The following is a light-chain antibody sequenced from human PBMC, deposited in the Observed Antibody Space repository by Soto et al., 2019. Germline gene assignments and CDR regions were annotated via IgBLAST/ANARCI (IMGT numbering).Light chain of an antibody. CDR1: QFISSW. CDR3: QQYNSYPWT. J-gene: IGKJ1*01. V-gene: IGKV1-5*01. CDR2: HAS. Sequence: DIQMTQSPSTLSASVGDRVTITCRASQFISSWLAWYQQKPGKVPKLLIFHASNLESGVPSRFSGSGSGTEFTLTISSLQPDDFATYYGQQYNSYPWTFGRGTKVEI.